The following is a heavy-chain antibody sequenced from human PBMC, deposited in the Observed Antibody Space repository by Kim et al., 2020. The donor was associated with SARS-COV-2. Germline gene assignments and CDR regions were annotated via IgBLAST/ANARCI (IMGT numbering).Heavy chain of an antibody. V-gene: IGHV3-30*18. D-gene: IGHD4-17*01. CDR3: AKDRISTVTMKEYFDS. CDR2: ISYDGGNK. J-gene: IGHJ4*02. Sequence: GGSLRLSCAASGFTFSRYGMHWVRQGPGKGLEWVAGISYDGGNKKYGDSLKGRFTISRDNSKNTLHLQMNSLRPEDTAVYYCAKDRISTVTMKEYFDSWGQGTLVAVSS. CDR1: GFTFSRYG.